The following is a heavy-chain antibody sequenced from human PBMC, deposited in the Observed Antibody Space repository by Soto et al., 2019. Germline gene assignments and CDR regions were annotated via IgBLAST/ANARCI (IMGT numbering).Heavy chain of an antibody. D-gene: IGHD4-17*01. CDR2: IYYSGST. V-gene: IGHV4-59*01. J-gene: IGHJ4*02. CDR3: ALGDYYFDY. CDR1: GGSISSYY. Sequence: QVQLQESGPGLVKSSETLSLTCTVSGGSISSYYWNWIRQPPGKGLEWIGYIYYSGSTNYNPSLKSRVTISVDTSKNQFSLKLSSVTAADTAGYYCALGDYYFDYWGQGTLVTVSS.